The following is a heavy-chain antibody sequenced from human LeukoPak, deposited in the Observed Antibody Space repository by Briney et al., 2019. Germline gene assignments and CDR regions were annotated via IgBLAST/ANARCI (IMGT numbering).Heavy chain of an antibody. CDR2: ISAYNGNT. D-gene: IGHD6-13*01. Sequence: GASVKVSCKASGYTFTSYGISWVRQAPGQGLEWMGWISAYNGNTNYAQKLQGRVTMTTDTSTSTAYMELRSLRSDDTAVYYCARARSISSSWLYYYYYMDVWGKGTTVTVS. CDR1: GYTFTSYG. V-gene: IGHV1-18*01. J-gene: IGHJ6*03. CDR3: ARARSISSSWLYYYYYMDV.